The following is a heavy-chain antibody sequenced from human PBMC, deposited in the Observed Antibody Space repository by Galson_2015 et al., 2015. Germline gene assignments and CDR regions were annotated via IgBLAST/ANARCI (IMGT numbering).Heavy chain of an antibody. Sequence: SLRLSCAASGFIFSDYYMGWIRQAPGKGLDWLSFISTSSSFTDNADSVTGRFTISRDNAKNSLYLQMNSVRAEDTAVYYCARVKVAYGLGTRLGDTAYYFDHWGQGTLVTVSS. CDR1: GFIFSDYY. J-gene: IGHJ4*02. V-gene: IGHV3-11*06. CDR2: ISTSSSFT. D-gene: IGHD3-10*01. CDR3: ARVKVAYGLGTRLGDTAYYFDH.